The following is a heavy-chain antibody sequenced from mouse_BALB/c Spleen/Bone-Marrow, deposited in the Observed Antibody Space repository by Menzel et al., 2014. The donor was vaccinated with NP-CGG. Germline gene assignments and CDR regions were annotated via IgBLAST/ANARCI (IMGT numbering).Heavy chain of an antibody. D-gene: IGHD1-1*01. Sequence: VQLQQSGAELMKPGASVKISCKATGYTFSSYWIEWVKQRPGHGLEWIGEILPGSGNTNYNEKFKDKATFTADTSSNTAYMQPSSLTSEDSAVYYCAREGITTVVEMDYWGQGTSVTVSS. J-gene: IGHJ4*01. CDR3: AREGITTVVEMDY. V-gene: IGHV1-9*01. CDR2: ILPGSGNT. CDR1: GYTFSSYW.